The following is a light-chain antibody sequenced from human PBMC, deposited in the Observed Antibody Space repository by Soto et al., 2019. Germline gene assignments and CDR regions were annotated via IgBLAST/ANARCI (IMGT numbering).Light chain of an antibody. CDR2: NNN. Sequence: QSVLTQPPSTSGTPGQRVTISCSGSRSNIGTFTVNWYQQLPGAAPNLLIYNNNQRPSGVPDRFSGSKSGTSASLVISGLQSEDEADYYCAAWDDSLNGAVFGVGTKLTV. CDR3: AAWDDSLNGAV. J-gene: IGLJ2*01. V-gene: IGLV1-44*01. CDR1: RSNIGTFT.